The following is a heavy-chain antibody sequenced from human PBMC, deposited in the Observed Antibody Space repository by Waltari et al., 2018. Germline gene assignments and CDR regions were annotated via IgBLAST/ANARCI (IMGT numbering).Heavy chain of an antibody. D-gene: IGHD3-9*01. V-gene: IGHV3-33*01. J-gene: IGHJ4*02. CDR1: GFTFSSYG. CDR2: IWYDGNNK. CDR3: ARSDYEILTGCDY. Sequence: QVQLVESGGGVVQPGRSLRLSCAASGFTFSSYGMHWVRQAPGKWLEWVAVIWYDGNNKYYADSVKGRFTSSRDNSKNTLFLQVNSLRAEDTAVYYCARSDYEILTGCDYWGQGTLVIVSS.